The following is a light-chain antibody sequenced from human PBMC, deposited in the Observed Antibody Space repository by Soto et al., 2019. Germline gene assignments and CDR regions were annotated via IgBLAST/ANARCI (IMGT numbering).Light chain of an antibody. J-gene: IGKJ2*01. V-gene: IGKV1-5*01. CDR3: QQYNSYPYT. CDR2: DAS. Sequence: DIQMTHSPSTLSASVGDRVTITCRASQSISSWLAWYQQRPGKAPKLLIYDASSLESGVPSRFSGSGSGTEFTLTFSSLQPDDFATYYCQQYNSYPYTFGQGTKLEIK. CDR1: QSISSW.